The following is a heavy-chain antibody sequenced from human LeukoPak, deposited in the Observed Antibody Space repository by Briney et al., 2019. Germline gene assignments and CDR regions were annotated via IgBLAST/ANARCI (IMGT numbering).Heavy chain of an antibody. J-gene: IGHJ5*02. CDR3: ARDGKECSGGSCYPNWFDP. V-gene: IGHV1-69*05. CDR2: IIPIFGTA. Sequence: ASVKVSCKASGGTFISYAISWVRQAPGQGLEWMGGIIPIFGTANYAQKFQGRVTITTDESTSTAYMELSSLRSEDTAVYYCARDGKECSGGSCYPNWFDPWGQGTLVTVSS. D-gene: IGHD2-15*01. CDR1: GGTFISYA.